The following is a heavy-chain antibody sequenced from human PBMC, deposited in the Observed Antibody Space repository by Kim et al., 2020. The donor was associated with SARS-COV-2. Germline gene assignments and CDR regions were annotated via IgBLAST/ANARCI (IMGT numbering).Heavy chain of an antibody. CDR3: ARGAYGGNASYFDY. V-gene: IGHV4-34*01. J-gene: IGHJ4*02. Sequence: NPSLKSRITISVDTSKNHFSLKLSSVTAADTAVYYCARGAYGGNASYFDYWGQGTLVTVSS. D-gene: IGHD4-17*01.